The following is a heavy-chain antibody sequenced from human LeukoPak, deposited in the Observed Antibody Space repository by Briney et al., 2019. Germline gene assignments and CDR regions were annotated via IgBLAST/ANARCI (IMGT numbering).Heavy chain of an antibody. Sequence: ASVKVSCKASGYTFTGYYMHWVRQAPGQGLEWMGIINPSGGSTNYAQKFQGRVTMTRDTSTSTVYMELSSLRSEDTAVYYCARDSSSWEIDYWGQGTLVTVSS. CDR3: ARDSSSWEIDY. CDR1: GYTFTGYY. CDR2: INPSGGST. J-gene: IGHJ4*02. D-gene: IGHD6-13*01. V-gene: IGHV1-46*01.